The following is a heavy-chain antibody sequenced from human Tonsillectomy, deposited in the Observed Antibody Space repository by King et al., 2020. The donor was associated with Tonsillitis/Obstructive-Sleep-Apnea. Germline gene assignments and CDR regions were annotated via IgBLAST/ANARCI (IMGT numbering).Heavy chain of an antibody. Sequence: VQLVESGGGLVQPGGSLRLSCAASGFTVSSNYMSWVREAPGKGLEWVSVIYSGGSTYYADSVKGRFTISRDNSKNTLYLQMNSLRAEDTAVYYCAREDPHLGELYYWGQGTLVTVSS. CDR1: GFTVSSNY. V-gene: IGHV3-66*01. J-gene: IGHJ4*02. CDR3: AREDPHLGELYY. CDR2: IYSGGST. D-gene: IGHD3-16*01.